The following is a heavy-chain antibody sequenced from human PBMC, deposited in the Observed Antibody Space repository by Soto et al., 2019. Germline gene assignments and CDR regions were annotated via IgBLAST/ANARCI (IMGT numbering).Heavy chain of an antibody. CDR2: ITSDTNTI. CDR3: ARSVEGHFDY. Sequence: EVQLVESGGGLVQPGGSLRLSCAASGFRFNIYSMNWIRQAPGKGLEWFAYITSDTNTIKYADSVRGRFTISRDNAKNSVDLQMNSLRDEDTAVYYCARSVEGHFDYWGQGNVVTVSS. D-gene: IGHD6-19*01. CDR1: GFRFNIYS. J-gene: IGHJ4*02. V-gene: IGHV3-48*02.